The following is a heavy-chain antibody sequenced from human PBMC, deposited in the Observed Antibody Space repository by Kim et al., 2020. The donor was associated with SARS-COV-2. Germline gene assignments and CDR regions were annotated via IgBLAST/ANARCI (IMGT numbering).Heavy chain of an antibody. Sequence: SETLSLTCAVYGGSFSGYYWSWIRQPPGKGLEWIGEINNSGSTNYNPSLKSRVTISVDTSKNQFSLKLSSVTAADTAVYYCARGWAAALDYWGQGTLVTVSS. CDR2: INNSGST. CDR1: GGSFSGYY. J-gene: IGHJ4*02. V-gene: IGHV4-34*01. D-gene: IGHD6-13*01. CDR3: ARGWAAALDY.